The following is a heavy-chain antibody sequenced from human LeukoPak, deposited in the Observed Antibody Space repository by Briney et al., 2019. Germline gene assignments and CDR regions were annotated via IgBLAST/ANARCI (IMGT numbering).Heavy chain of an antibody. CDR3: ARVLRGGLEYFDY. V-gene: IGHV4-39*07. CDR2: VYYSGST. Sequence: SETLSLTCTVSGDSMDTKVYYWGWIRHAPGKGLEWIGAVYYSGSTDYNPSLKSRVTISVDKSKNQFSLKLSSVTAADTAVYYCARVLRGGLEYFDYWGQGTLVTVSS. J-gene: IGHJ4*02. CDR1: GDSMDTKVYY.